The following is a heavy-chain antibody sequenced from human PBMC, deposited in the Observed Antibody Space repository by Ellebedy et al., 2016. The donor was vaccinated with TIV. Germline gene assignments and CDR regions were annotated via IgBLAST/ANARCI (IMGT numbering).Heavy chain of an antibody. CDR3: AKSPLKYTGYDWSDY. Sequence: GGSLRLSXVASGFTFSSFAMRWVRQAPGKGLEWISDISGGGGSTDYADSVKGRFTISRDDSKNTLYLEMNSLRVDDTAVYYCAKSPLKYTGYDWSDYWGQGTLVTVSS. CDR1: GFTFSSFA. CDR2: ISGGGGST. V-gene: IGHV3-23*01. J-gene: IGHJ4*02. D-gene: IGHD5-12*01.